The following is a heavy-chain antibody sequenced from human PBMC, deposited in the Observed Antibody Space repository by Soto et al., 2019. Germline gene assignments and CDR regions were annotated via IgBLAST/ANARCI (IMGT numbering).Heavy chain of an antibody. CDR1: GYTFTSYG. D-gene: IGHD2-2*01. CDR3: ARVRDIVVLPAATHYFDY. CDR2: ISAYNGNT. J-gene: IGHJ4*02. V-gene: IGHV1-18*01. Sequence: ASVKVSCKASGYTFTSYGISWVRQAPGQGLEWMGWISAYNGNTNYAQKLQGRVTMTTDTSTSTAYMELSSLRADDTAVYYWARVRDIVVLPAATHYFDYWGQGTLATVS.